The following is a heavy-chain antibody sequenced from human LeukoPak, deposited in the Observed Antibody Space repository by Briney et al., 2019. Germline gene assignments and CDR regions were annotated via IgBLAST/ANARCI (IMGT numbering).Heavy chain of an antibody. CDR2: IYYISNT. CDR1: GASVGSAGYY. J-gene: IGHJ4*02. D-gene: IGHD6-19*01. Sequence: PSETLSLTCTVSGASVGSAGYYWSWIRQPPGGGLEWIGYIYYISNTNYNPSLKSRVTMSVDPSKNQFSLKLNSVTAADTAMYYCARVRLGRGLDYWGQGTLVTVSS. CDR3: ARVRLGRGLDY. V-gene: IGHV4-61*08.